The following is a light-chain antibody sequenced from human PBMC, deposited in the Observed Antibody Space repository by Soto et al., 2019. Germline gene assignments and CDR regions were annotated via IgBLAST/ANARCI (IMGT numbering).Light chain of an antibody. CDR2: DVS. V-gene: IGLV2-14*03. CDR1: SSDVGGSNY. Sequence: QSVLTQPASVSGSPGQSITISCTGTSSDVGGSNYVSWYQQHPGKAPKLMIYDVSNRPSGVSNRFSGSKSGNTASLTISGRQAEDEAAYYCGSYSSSSTLYVFGTGTKVTVL. CDR3: GSYSSSSTLYV. J-gene: IGLJ1*01.